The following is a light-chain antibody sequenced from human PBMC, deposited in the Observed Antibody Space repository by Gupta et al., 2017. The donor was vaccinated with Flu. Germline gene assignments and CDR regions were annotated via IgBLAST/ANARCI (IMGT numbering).Light chain of an antibody. Sequence: QSALTQPPSASGSPGQSVTISCTGTSSDVGDYNYVSWYQLHPGKAPKLIIYEVTKRPSGVPHRFSGSKSGNTASLTVSGLQAEDEADYYCSSYAGDKMRVFGGGTKLTVL. CDR2: EVT. CDR1: SSDVGDYNY. J-gene: IGLJ3*02. V-gene: IGLV2-8*01. CDR3: SSYAGDKMRV.